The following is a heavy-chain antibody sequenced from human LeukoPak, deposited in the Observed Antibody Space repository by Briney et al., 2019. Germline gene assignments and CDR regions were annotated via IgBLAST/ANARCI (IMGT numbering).Heavy chain of an antibody. Sequence: GASVKVSCKASGYTFTSYDINWVRQATGQGLEWMGWMNPNSGNTGYAQKFQGRVTMTRNTSISTAYMELSSLRSEDTAVYYCARRPYSSSWYFSQEMYYFDYWGQGTLVTVSS. J-gene: IGHJ4*02. CDR3: ARRPYSSSWYFSQEMYYFDY. D-gene: IGHD6-13*01. V-gene: IGHV1-8*01. CDR1: GYTFTSYD. CDR2: MNPNSGNT.